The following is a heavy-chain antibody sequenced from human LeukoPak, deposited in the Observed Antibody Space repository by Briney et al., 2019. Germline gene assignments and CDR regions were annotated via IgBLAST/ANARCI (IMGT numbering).Heavy chain of an antibody. CDR3: AKGLLGYCSTSTCYPFDY. J-gene: IGHJ4*02. D-gene: IGHD2-2*01. CDR1: GFSFSSYG. Sequence: EGSLRLSCAASGFSFSSYGMHWVRQAPGKGLEWVAVISYDGTNKYYADSVKGRYTISRDNSKNTLYLQMNSLRTEDTAVYYCAKGLLGYCSTSTCYPFDYWGQGTLVTVYS. V-gene: IGHV3-30*18. CDR2: ISYDGTNK.